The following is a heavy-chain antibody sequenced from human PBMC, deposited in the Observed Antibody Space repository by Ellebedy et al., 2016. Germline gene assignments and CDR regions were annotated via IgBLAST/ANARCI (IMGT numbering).Heavy chain of an antibody. CDR1: GYTFTNYG. Sequence: ASVKVSCKASGYTFTNYGISWVRQAPGQGLQWMGWINAYNGNTNYAQKHQGRVTMTRDTSTSTVYMELSSLRSEDTAVYYCARAGRTSKYGMDVWGQGTLVTVSS. J-gene: IGHJ6*02. D-gene: IGHD2-8*01. CDR2: INAYNGNT. CDR3: ARAGRTSKYGMDV. V-gene: IGHV1-18*04.